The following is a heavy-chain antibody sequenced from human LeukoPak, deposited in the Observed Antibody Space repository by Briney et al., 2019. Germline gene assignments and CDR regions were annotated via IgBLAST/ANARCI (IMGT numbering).Heavy chain of an antibody. D-gene: IGHD3-22*01. Sequence: PSETLSLTCTVSGGAISRYYRTWIRQSPGKGLEWIGHIHYSGNTNYNPSLKSRVTISVDTSKNQFSLKLSSVTAADTAAYYCARDYYANAFDIWGQGTMVTVSS. CDR3: ARDYYANAFDI. J-gene: IGHJ3*02. CDR1: GGAISRYY. CDR2: IHYSGNT. V-gene: IGHV4-59*01.